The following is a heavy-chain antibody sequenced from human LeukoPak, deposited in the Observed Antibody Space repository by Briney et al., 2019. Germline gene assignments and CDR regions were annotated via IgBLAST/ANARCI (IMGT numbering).Heavy chain of an antibody. CDR1: GLTLRNFA. CDR2: IYHSGST. J-gene: IGHJ4*02. CDR3: ARRPRNSGTYDAPSGLDY. Sequence: GSLRLSCAASGLTLRNFAMSWVRQAPGKGLEWIGEIYHSGSTYYNPSLKSRVTISVDTSKNQFSLKLSSVTAADTAVYYCARRPRNSGTYDAPSGLDYGGQGTLVTVPS. D-gene: IGHD1-26*01. V-gene: IGHV4-4*02.